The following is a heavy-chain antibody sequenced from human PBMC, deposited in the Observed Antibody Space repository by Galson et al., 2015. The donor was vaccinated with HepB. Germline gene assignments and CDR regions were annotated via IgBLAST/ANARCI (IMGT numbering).Heavy chain of an antibody. J-gene: IGHJ6*02. V-gene: IGHV3-20*01. Sequence: SLRLSCAASGFTFDDYGMSWVRQAPGKGLEWVSGINWNGGSTGYADSVKGRFTISRDNAKNSLYLQMNSLRAEDTALYHCARLIRPDQLRFLEWGPGGMDVWGQGTTVTVSS. D-gene: IGHD3-3*01. CDR1: GFTFDDYG. CDR3: ARLIRPDQLRFLEWGPGGMDV. CDR2: INWNGGST.